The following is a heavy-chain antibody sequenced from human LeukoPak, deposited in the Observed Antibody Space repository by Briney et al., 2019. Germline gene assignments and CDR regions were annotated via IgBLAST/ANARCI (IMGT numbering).Heavy chain of an antibody. CDR1: GFTFNTYT. CDR3: AIGDGLGELSSSFDH. CDR2: ISGSSGII. Sequence: GGSLRLSCAASGFTFNTYTMNWVRQAPGKGLEWVSYISGSSGIIDYADSVRGRFTITRDNAKNSLYLQMNSLRTEDTAVYYCAIGDGLGELSSSFDHWGQGTLVTVSS. D-gene: IGHD3-16*02. J-gene: IGHJ4*02. V-gene: IGHV3-48*01.